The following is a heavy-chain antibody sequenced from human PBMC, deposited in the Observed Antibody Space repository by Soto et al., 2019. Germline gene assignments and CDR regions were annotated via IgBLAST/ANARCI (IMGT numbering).Heavy chain of an antibody. V-gene: IGHV1-18*01. D-gene: IGHD3-3*01. J-gene: IGHJ4*02. CDR1: GYTFTSYG. CDR3: ARVDYDFLSGQHYYFDY. Sequence: QVQLVQSGAEVKKPGASVKVSCKASGYTFTSYGISWVRQAPGQGLEWMGWFSGYNGHTNYAQKLQDRVTLTTDTSTSTAYMELGSLRSDDTAVYYCARVDYDFLSGQHYYFDYWGQGTLVTVSS. CDR2: FSGYNGHT.